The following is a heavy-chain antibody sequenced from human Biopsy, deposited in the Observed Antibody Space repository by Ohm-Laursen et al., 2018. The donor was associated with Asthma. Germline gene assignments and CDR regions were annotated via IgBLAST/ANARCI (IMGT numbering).Heavy chain of an antibody. CDR2: ISWNSGSI. V-gene: IGHV3-9*01. J-gene: IGHJ4*02. D-gene: IGHD2-21*01. Sequence: LSLTCAASGFTVSRDHMFWVRQAPGKGLEWVSGISWNSGSIGYADSVKGRFTISRDNAKNSLYLQMNSLRVEDTALYYCAKATLGDIGKDYWGQGTLVTVSS. CDR1: GFTVSRDH. CDR3: AKATLGDIGKDY.